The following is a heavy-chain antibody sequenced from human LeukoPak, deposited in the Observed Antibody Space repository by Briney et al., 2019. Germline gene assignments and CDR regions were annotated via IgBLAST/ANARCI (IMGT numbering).Heavy chain of an antibody. D-gene: IGHD3-22*01. CDR2: IDPSDSYT. V-gene: IGHV5-10-1*01. Sequence: GESLKISCKGSGYSFTSYWISWVRQMPGKGLEWMGRIDPSDSYTNYSPSFQGHVTISADKSISTAYLQWSSLKASDTAMYYCARHYRYYYDSSDYYYGASGAFDIWGQGTMVTVSS. J-gene: IGHJ3*02. CDR1: GYSFTSYW. CDR3: ARHYRYYYDSSDYYYGASGAFDI.